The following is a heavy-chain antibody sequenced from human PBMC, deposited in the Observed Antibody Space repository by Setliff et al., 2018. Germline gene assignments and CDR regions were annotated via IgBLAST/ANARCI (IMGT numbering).Heavy chain of an antibody. Sequence: GESLKISCTASGFTFGDYAMSWVRQAPGKGLEWVGFIKSKAYGGTTEYAASVKGRFTISRDDSKSIAYLQMNSLKTEDTAVYYCTRGRFDPWGQGTLVTVS. CDR1: GFTFGDYA. V-gene: IGHV3-49*04. J-gene: IGHJ5*02. CDR2: IKSKAYGGTT. CDR3: TRGRFDP.